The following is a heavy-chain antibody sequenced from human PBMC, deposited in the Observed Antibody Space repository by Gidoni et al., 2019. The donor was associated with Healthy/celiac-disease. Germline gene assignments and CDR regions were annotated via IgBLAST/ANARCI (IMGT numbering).Heavy chain of an antibody. CDR1: GFTFSSYS. CDR2: ISSSSTI. V-gene: IGHV3-48*02. CDR3: ARVVGSYFPHAYYYYYYYGMDV. D-gene: IGHD1-26*01. J-gene: IGHJ6*02. Sequence: EVQLVASGGGLVQPGGSLRLSCAASGFTFSSYSMNWVRQDPGKGLEWVSYISSSSTIYYADSVKGRFTISRDNAKNSLYLQMNSLRDEDTAVYYCARVVGSYFPHAYYYYYYYGMDVWGQGTTVTVSS.